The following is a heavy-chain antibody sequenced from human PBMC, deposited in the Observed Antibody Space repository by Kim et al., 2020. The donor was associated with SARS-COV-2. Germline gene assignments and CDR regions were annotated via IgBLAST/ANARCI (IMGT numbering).Heavy chain of an antibody. CDR3: NTYYYDSSGSYNFDY. Sequence: AVGKGRFTISRDDSKSIAYLQMNSLKTEDTAVYYCNTYYYDSSGSYNFDYWGQGTLVTVSS. J-gene: IGHJ4*02. D-gene: IGHD3-22*01. V-gene: IGHV3-49*02.